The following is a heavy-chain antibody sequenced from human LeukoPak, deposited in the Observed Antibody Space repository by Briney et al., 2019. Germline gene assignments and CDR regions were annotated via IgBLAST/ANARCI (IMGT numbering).Heavy chain of an antibody. CDR3: ARGASYYAPFDY. CDR1: GGSFSGYY. Sequence: SETLSLTCAVYGGSFSGYYWSWIRQPPGKGLEWIGETNHSGSTNYNPSLKSRVTISVDTSKNQFSLKLSSVTAADTAVYYCARGASYYAPFDYWGQGTLVTVSS. CDR2: TNHSGST. J-gene: IGHJ4*02. D-gene: IGHD3-10*01. V-gene: IGHV4-34*01.